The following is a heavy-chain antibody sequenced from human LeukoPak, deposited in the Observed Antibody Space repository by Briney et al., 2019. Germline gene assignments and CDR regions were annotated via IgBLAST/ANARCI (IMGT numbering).Heavy chain of an antibody. D-gene: IGHD2-15*01. CDR2: FYYTERT. CDR1: GGSIRSYY. V-gene: IGHV4-59*01. Sequence: TSETLSLTCTVSGGSIRSYYWSWIRQPPGKGLEWIGYFYYTERTNYNPSLKSRVTISVDTSKNQFSLRLSSVTAADTAVYYCAREGYCSGGSCYSHYFDYWGQGTLVTVSS. J-gene: IGHJ4*02. CDR3: AREGYCSGGSCYSHYFDY.